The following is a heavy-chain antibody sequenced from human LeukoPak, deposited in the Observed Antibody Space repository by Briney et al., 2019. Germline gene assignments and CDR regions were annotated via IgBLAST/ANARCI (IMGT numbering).Heavy chain of an antibody. CDR2: INHSGST. V-gene: IGHV4-34*01. J-gene: IGHJ4*02. Sequence: PPETLSLTCAVYGGSFSGYYWSWIRQPPGKGLEWIGEINHSGSTNYNPSLKSRVTISVDTSKNQFSLKLSSVTAADTAVYYCASRLGGNLMSRWGQGTLVTVSS. CDR1: GGSFSGYY. CDR3: ASRLGGNLMSR. D-gene: IGHD3-10*01.